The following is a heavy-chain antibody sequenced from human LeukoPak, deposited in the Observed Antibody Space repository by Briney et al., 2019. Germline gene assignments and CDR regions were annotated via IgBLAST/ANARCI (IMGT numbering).Heavy chain of an antibody. D-gene: IGHD2-2*02. CDR2: IYHSGST. V-gene: IGHV4-30-2*01. CDR1: GGSISSGGYY. Sequence: QTSQTLSLTCTVSGGSISSGGYYWSWIRQPPGKGLEWIGYIYHSGSTYYNPSLKSRVTISVDRSKNQFSLKLSSVTAADTAVYYCARGDQLLYPQDYYYYYMDVWGKGTTVTVSS. CDR3: ARGDQLLYPQDYYYYYMDV. J-gene: IGHJ6*03.